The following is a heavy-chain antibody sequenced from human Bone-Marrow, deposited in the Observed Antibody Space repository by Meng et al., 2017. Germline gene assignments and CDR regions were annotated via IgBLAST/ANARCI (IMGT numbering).Heavy chain of an antibody. Sequence: GAEVKKPGSSVKVSCKASGGTCSSYAISWVRQSPGQGLEWMGGIIPIFGTANYAQKFQGRVTITTDESTSTAYMELSSLRSEDTAVYYCARAAVADLNWYFDLWGRGTLVTVSS. D-gene: IGHD6-19*01. CDR3: ARAAVADLNWYFDL. V-gene: IGHV1-69*05. J-gene: IGHJ2*01. CDR2: IIPIFGTA. CDR1: GGTCSSYA.